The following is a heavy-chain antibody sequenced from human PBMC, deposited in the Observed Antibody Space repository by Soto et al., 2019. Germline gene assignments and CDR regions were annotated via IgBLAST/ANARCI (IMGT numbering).Heavy chain of an antibody. V-gene: IGHV4-34*01. CDR1: GGSFSGYY. D-gene: IGHD3-9*01. Sequence: SETLSLTCAVYGGSFSGYYWSWFRQPPGKGLEWIGEINHSGRTNYTPSLKSRVTISVDTSKNQFSLKLSSVTAADTAVYYCAREKRYFDWLSHTRHYYYGMDVWGQGTTVTVS. CDR3: AREKRYFDWLSHTRHYYYGMDV. CDR2: INHSGRT. J-gene: IGHJ6*02.